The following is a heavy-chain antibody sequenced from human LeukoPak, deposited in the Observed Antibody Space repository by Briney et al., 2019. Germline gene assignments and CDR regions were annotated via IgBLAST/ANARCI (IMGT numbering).Heavy chain of an antibody. CDR3: ARVQYYGSGSYHVLYNWFDP. V-gene: IGHV4-31*03. CDR2: IYYSGST. D-gene: IGHD3-10*01. Sequence: PSETLSLTCTVSGGSISSGGYYWSWIRQHPGKGLEWIGYIYYSGSTYYNPSLKSRVTISVDTSKNQFSLKLSSVTAADTAVYYCARVQYYGSGSYHVLYNWFDPWGQGTLVTVSS. CDR1: GGSISSGGYY. J-gene: IGHJ5*02.